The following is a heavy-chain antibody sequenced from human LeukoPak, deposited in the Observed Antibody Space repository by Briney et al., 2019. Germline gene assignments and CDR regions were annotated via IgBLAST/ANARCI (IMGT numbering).Heavy chain of an antibody. D-gene: IGHD4-11*01. V-gene: IGHV1-46*01. CDR1: GYTFTSYY. J-gene: IGHJ4*02. CDR2: INPSGGST. Sequence: ASVKVSCKASGYTFTSYYIHWVRQAPGQGLEWMGIINPSGGSTNYTQKFQGRVTMTRDTSTSTVYMELSSLRSEDSAVYYCARWTTTYLDYWGQGTLVTVSS. CDR3: ARWTTTYLDY.